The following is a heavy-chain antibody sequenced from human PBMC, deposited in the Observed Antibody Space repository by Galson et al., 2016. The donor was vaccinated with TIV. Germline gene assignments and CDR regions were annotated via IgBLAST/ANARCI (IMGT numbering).Heavy chain of an antibody. D-gene: IGHD2-8*02. V-gene: IGHV4-59*08. CDR3: GGAAPGTVDI. CDR1: GGSISGYY. CDR2: IYYSGTT. Sequence: LSLTCTVSGGSISGYYWSWIRQPPGKGLEWIGYIYYSGTTNYNPSLKSRATISVDTSKNQFSLKLSSVTAADTAVYYCGGAAPGTVDIWGQGTRVIVSS. J-gene: IGHJ3*02.